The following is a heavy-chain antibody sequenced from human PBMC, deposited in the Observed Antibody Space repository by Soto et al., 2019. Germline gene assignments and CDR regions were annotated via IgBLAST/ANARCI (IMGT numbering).Heavy chain of an antibody. J-gene: IGHJ3*02. CDR2: IDPSDSYT. Sequence: DVQLVQSGAEVKKPGESLRISCKGSGFSCTTYWISWVRKMPGKGLEWIGRIDPSDSYTDYSPSFQGHITISADKSVSTASLQWSSLKASDTSVYYCARVCRSPTCYGGPDAFDIWGQGTMVTVSS. CDR3: ARVCRSPTCYGGPDAFDI. V-gene: IGHV5-10-1*01. D-gene: IGHD2-2*01. CDR1: GFSCTTYW.